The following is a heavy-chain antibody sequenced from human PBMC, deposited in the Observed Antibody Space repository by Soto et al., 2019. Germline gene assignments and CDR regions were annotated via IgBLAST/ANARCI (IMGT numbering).Heavy chain of an antibody. J-gene: IGHJ6*03. CDR1: GFTFSSYS. Sequence: GGSLRLSCAASGFTFSSYSMIWVRQAPGKGLEWVSSISTSSDSIYYADSVKGRFTISRDNAKNTLYLQMNSLRAEDTAVYYCACWFRFAYYYYYMDLWGKGTTVTVSS. D-gene: IGHD3-10*01. V-gene: IGHV3-21*01. CDR2: ISTSSDSI. CDR3: ACWFRFAYYYYYMDL.